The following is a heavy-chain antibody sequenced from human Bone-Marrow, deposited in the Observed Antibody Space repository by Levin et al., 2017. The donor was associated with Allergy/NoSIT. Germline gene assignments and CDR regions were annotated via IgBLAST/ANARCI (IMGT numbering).Heavy chain of an antibody. CDR2: VNNGGNA. V-gene: IGHV3-23*01. CDR1: GFTFSRFA. D-gene: IGHD6-19*01. J-gene: IGHJ4*02. CDR3: AKEHPSSGWPAFDS. Sequence: GESLKISCAASGFTFSRFAISWVRQAPGRGLEWVASVNNGGNAYYGDSVKGRFTVSRDNFRNTLDLHMSSLRDEDTALYYCAKEHPSSGWPAFDSWGQGTLVTVSS.